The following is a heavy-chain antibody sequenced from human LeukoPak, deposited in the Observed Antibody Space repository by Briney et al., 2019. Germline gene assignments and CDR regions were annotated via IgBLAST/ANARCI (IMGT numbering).Heavy chain of an antibody. CDR2: INPSGGST. CDR3: ARGLPGRVHDNSKRGLFDP. D-gene: IGHD3-22*01. V-gene: IGHV1-46*01. CDR1: RYTFSSYY. Sequence: ASVKVSCKASRYTFSSYYMHWVRQAPGQGLEWLGIINPSGGSTSYAQKFQGRFTMTRDTSTTTVYMDLSSLRSEDTAMYYCARGLPGRVHDNSKRGLFDPWGQGTLVTVSS. J-gene: IGHJ5*02.